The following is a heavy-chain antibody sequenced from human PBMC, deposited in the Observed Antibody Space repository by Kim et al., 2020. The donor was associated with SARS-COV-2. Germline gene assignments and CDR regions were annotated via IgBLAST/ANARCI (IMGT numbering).Heavy chain of an antibody. CDR1: GYTFTSYG. CDR2: ISAYNGNT. V-gene: IGHV1-18*01. Sequence: ASVKVSCKASGYTFTSYGISWVRQAPGQGLEWMGWISAYNGNTNYAQKLQGRVTMTTDTSTSTAYMELRSLRSDDTAVYYCARVAITMVRGVIDDDLWTWFDPWGQGTLVTVSS. D-gene: IGHD3-10*01. CDR3: ARVAITMVRGVIDDDLWTWFDP. J-gene: IGHJ5*02.